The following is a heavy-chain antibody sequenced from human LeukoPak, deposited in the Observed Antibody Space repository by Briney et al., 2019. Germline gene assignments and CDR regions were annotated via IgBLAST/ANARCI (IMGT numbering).Heavy chain of an antibody. CDR2: ISAYNGNT. J-gene: IGHJ4*02. Sequence: GASVKVSCKASGYTFTSYGISGVRQAPGQGLEWMGWISAYNGNTNYAQKLQGRVTMTTDTSTSTAYMELRSLRSDDTAVYYCARDEDIVVVPAAMRPGGPDYWGQGTLVTVSS. D-gene: IGHD2-2*01. CDR1: GYTFTSYG. V-gene: IGHV1-18*01. CDR3: ARDEDIVVVPAAMRPGGPDY.